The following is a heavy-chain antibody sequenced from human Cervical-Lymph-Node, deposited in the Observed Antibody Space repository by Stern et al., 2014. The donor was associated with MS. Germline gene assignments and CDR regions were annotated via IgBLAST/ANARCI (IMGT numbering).Heavy chain of an antibody. CDR3: ARGSGTAYDLRGDY. CDR1: GYIFTDYY. CDR2: INPNSGGT. Sequence: VQLAESGAEAKAPGASMKVSCRASGYIFTDYYLHWVRQAPGQGLEWLGWINPNSGGTNYAQNFQGRVTMTRDTSISTAYMELRWLGYADTAVYYCARGSGTAYDLRGDYWGQGTLVTVSS. V-gene: IGHV1-2*02. D-gene: IGHD3-3*01. J-gene: IGHJ4*01.